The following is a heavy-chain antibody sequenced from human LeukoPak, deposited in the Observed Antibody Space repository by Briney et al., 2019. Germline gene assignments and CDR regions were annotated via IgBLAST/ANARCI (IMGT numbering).Heavy chain of an antibody. CDR1: GGSISSSSYY. Sequence: PSETLSLTCTVSGGSISSSSYYWGWIRQPPGKGLEWIGSIYYSGSTYYNPSLKSRVTISVDTSKNQFSLKLSSVTAADTAVYYCASGFYYFDYWGQGTLVTVSS. CDR2: IYYSGST. D-gene: IGHD6-25*01. J-gene: IGHJ4*02. V-gene: IGHV4-39*01. CDR3: ASGFYYFDY.